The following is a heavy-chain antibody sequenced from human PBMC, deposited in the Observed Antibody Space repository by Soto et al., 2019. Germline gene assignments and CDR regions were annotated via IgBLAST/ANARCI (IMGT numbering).Heavy chain of an antibody. D-gene: IGHD3-10*01. Sequence: ASVKVSCKASGGTFSSYAISWVRQAPGQGLEWMGGIIPIFGTANYAQKFQGRVTITADESTSTAYMELSSLRSEDTAVYYCARAYYYGSGSAKHKYYYYGMDVWGQGTTVTVSS. CDR3: ARAYYYGSGSAKHKYYYYGMDV. V-gene: IGHV1-69*13. J-gene: IGHJ6*02. CDR2: IIPIFGTA. CDR1: GGTFSSYA.